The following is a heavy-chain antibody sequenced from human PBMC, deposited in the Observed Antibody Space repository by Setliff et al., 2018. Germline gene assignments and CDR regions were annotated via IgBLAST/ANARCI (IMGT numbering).Heavy chain of an antibody. CDR3: ARDHSGWYGGAFDI. D-gene: IGHD6-19*01. V-gene: IGHV2-26*01. CDR1: GFSLSNDRMG. J-gene: IGHJ3*02. CDR2: IFSNDKK. Sequence: SGPTLVNPTETLTLTCTVSGFSLSNDRMGVNWIRQPPGKALEWLAHIFSNDKKSYSTSLKSRLTISKDTSKSQVVPTMTNMDPVDTATYYCARDHSGWYGGAFDIWGQGTMVTVSS.